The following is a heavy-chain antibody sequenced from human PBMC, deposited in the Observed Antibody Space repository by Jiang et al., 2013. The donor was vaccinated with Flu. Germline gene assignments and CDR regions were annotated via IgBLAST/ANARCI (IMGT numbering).Heavy chain of an antibody. CDR1: GFTFSNYA. CDR3: AKVNQGANSGASLKSFDY. V-gene: IGHV3-23*01. Sequence: VQLLESGGGLVQPGGSLRLSCAASGFTFSNYAMSWVRQAPGKGLEWVSSIGGSGGDTYYADSVKGRFTTSRDNFKNTVYLQMNSLRGEDTAVYYCAKVNQGANSGASLKSFDYWGQGTLVIVSS. CDR2: IGGSGGDT. D-gene: IGHD4/OR15-4a*01. J-gene: IGHJ4*02.